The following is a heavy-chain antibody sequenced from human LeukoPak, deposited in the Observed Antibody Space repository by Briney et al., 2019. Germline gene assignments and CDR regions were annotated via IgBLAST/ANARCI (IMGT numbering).Heavy chain of an antibody. CDR3: AKDVGYSSSCSDY. J-gene: IGHJ4*02. V-gene: IGHV3-30*02. CDR2: IRPNGINK. D-gene: IGHD6-13*01. CDR1: GFSLTTYG. Sequence: GGSLRLSCVVSGFSLTTYGMLWVRQAPGKGLEWASFIRPNGINKYYADSVKGRFTISRDNSKNTLYLQMNSLRAEDTAVYYCAKDVGYSSSCSDYWGQGTLVTVSS.